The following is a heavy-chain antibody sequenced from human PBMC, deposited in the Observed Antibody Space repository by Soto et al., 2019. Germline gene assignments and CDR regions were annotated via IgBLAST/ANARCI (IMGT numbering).Heavy chain of an antibody. CDR3: ARDFEGLGY. Sequence: EVQLVESGGGFVQPGGSLRLSCTVSGFTFNIYRMHWVRQAPGKGLMWVSLINRDMNTNYADSVKGRFTITRDNAKNMVYLQINSLRVEDTAVYYCARDFEGLGYWGQGTLVTVSS. J-gene: IGHJ4*02. D-gene: IGHD3-9*01. CDR2: INRDMNT. CDR1: GFTFNIYR. V-gene: IGHV3-74*01.